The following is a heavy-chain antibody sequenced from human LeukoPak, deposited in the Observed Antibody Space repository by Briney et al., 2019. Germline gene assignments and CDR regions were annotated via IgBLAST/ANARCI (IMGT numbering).Heavy chain of an antibody. CDR1: GGSISSGDYY. V-gene: IGHV4-30-4*08. Sequence: PSETLSLTCTVSGGSISSGDYYWSWIRQPPGKGLEWIGYIYYSGSTYYNPSLKSRVTISVDTSKNQFSLKLSSVTAADTAVDYCARYGMATIQFFDYWGQGTLFTVSS. D-gene: IGHD5-24*01. J-gene: IGHJ4*02. CDR3: ARYGMATIQFFDY. CDR2: IYYSGST.